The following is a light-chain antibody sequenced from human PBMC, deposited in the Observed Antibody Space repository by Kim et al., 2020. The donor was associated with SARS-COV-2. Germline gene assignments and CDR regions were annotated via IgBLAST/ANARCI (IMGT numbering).Light chain of an antibody. CDR2: DVT. Sequence: GQSTTFSCTGTSSVVVGYNYASRYQQHPGKPPILIIYDVTKWPSGVSSRFSGSNSGNTASLPISGLQAEDEADYYCSSYTSSSTWVFGGGTQLTVL. V-gene: IGLV2-14*03. J-gene: IGLJ3*02. CDR1: SSVVVGYNY. CDR3: SSYTSSSTWV.